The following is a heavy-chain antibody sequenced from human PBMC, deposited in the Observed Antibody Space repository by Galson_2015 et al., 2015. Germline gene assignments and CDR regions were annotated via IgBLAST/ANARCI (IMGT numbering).Heavy chain of an antibody. V-gene: IGHV5-51*01. CDR2: IYPGDSDT. Sequence: QSGAEVKKPGESLKISCKGSGYSFTSYWIGWVRQMPGKGLEWMGIIYPGDSDTRYSPSFQGQVTISADKSISTAYLQWSSLKASDTAMYYCARRSSVPAAKFYYMDVWGKGTTVTVSS. CDR3: ARRSSVPAAKFYYMDV. D-gene: IGHD2-2*01. J-gene: IGHJ6*03. CDR1: GYSFTSYW.